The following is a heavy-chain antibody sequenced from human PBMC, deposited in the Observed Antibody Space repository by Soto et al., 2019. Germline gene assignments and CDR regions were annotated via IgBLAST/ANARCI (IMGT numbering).Heavy chain of an antibody. CDR1: GFTFSSYS. CDR3: ARDWFSSSWRGWYFAL. V-gene: IGHV3-30-3*01. CDR2: ISDDGNNE. Sequence: QVQLVESGGGVVHPGRSLRLSCAASGFTFSSYSMHWVRQAPGKGLEWVAVISDDGNNEYYADSVKGRFTISRDNSKNTVYLQMNSLRPEYTAVYYCARDWFSSSWRGWYFALWGRGTLVTVSS. D-gene: IGHD6-13*01. J-gene: IGHJ2*01.